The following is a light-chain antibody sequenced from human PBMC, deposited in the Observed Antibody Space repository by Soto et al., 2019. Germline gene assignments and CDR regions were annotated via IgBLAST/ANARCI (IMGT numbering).Light chain of an antibody. CDR3: QQYGSSPRT. J-gene: IGKJ1*01. CDR2: GAS. Sequence: EIVLTQSPGTLSLSPGEGATLSCRASQSVSSSYLAWYQLKPGQAPRLLIHGASSRATGIPDRFSGSGSGTDFPLTISRLEPEDFTVYYCQQYGSSPRTFGQGTKVDIK. V-gene: IGKV3-20*01. CDR1: QSVSSSY.